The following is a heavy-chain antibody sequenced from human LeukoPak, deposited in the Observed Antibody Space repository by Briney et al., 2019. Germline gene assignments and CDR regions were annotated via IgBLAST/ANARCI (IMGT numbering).Heavy chain of an antibody. V-gene: IGHV1-69*04. D-gene: IGHD3-10*01. J-gene: IGHJ4*02. CDR1: GGTFSSYA. CDR2: IIPILGIA. Sequence: SVKVSCKASGGTFSSYAISWVRQAPGQGPEWMGRIIPILGIANYAQKFQGRVTITADKSTSTAYMELSSLRSEDTAVYYCARGSTEVRGAPFDYWGQGTLVTVSS. CDR3: ARGSTEVRGAPFDY.